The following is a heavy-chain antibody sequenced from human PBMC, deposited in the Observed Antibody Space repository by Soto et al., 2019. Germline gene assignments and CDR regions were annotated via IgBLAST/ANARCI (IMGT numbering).Heavy chain of an antibody. CDR1: GGTFSSYT. CDR3: EIAYCSSTSCYRDY. D-gene: IGHD2-2*02. Sequence: QVQLVQSGAEVKKPGSSVKVSCKASGGTFSSYTISWVRQAPGQGLEWMGRIIPILGIANYAQKFQGRVKITAEKSTSTAYMELSSLRSEDTAVYYCEIAYCSSTSCYRDYWGQGPLVTVS. V-gene: IGHV1-69*02. J-gene: IGHJ4*02. CDR2: IIPILGIA.